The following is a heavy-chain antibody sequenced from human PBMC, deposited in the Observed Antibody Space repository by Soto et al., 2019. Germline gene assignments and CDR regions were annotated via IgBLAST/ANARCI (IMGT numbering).Heavy chain of an antibody. CDR1: GFSLDTGGVA. CDR3: AHRIIDHGDFVWAFDV. Sequence: QITLKESGPTLVKPTETLTLTCSFSGFSLDTGGVAVGWIRQSPGKALEWLTLIYWDDDRHFNPAFESRLTITRAASKNQVVLTLANMDPVDTATYYCAHRIIDHGDFVWAFDVWGQGTMVTVSS. J-gene: IGHJ3*01. CDR2: IYWDDDR. D-gene: IGHD4-17*01. V-gene: IGHV2-5*02.